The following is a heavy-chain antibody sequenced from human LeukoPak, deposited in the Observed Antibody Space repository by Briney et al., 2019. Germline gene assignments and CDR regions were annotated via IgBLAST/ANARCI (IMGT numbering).Heavy chain of an antibody. CDR1: GFTFSSYA. V-gene: IGHV3-64*01. CDR3: ARAPGIAGWFDP. CDR2: ISSDGGST. Sequence: GGSLRLSCAASGFTFSSYAMHWVRQAPGKGLEYVSAISSDGGSTYYANSVKGRVTVSRDNSKSTLYLQMGSLRAEDMAVYYCARAPGIAGWFDPWGQGTLVTVSS. J-gene: IGHJ5*02. D-gene: IGHD1-14*01.